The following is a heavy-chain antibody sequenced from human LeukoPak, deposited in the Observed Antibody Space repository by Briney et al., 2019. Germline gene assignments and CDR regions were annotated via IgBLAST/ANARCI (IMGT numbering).Heavy chain of an antibody. CDR3: AKEDFNDHTTGFGP. D-gene: IGHD1-1*01. CDR1: GFTFSSYA. V-gene: IGHV3-23*01. CDR2: ITTGGGT. J-gene: IGHJ5*02. Sequence: GGSLRLSCAASGFTFSSYAMHWVRQAPGKGLEWVSAITTGGGTYYAGSVKGRFTISRDNSKNTLYLQMNSLRVEDTAVYYCAKEDFNDHTTGFGPWGQGTLVTVSS.